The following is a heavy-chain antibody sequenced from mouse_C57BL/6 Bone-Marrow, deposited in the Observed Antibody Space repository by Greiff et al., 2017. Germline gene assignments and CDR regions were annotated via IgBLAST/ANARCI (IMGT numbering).Heavy chain of an antibody. CDR1: GYTFTSYG. D-gene: IGHD1-1*01. CDR2: IYPRSGNT. CDR3: ARETTVGAY. V-gene: IGHV1-81*01. Sequence: VQLQESGAELARPGASVKLSCKASGYTFTSYGISWVKQRTGQGLEWIGEIYPRSGNTYYNEKFKGKATLTADKSSSTAYMELRSLTSEDSAVYFCARETTVGAYWGQGTLVTVSA. J-gene: IGHJ3*01.